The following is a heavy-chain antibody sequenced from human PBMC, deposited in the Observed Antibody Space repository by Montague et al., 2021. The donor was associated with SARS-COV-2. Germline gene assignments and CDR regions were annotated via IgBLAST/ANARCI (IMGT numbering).Heavy chain of an antibody. CDR1: GDSISYFY. V-gene: IGHV4-4*07. J-gene: IGHJ4*02. CDR2: VSASGST. Sequence: SETLSLTCTVSGDSISYFYWSWIRKPPRKGLERIWRVSASGSTNXXSSLNSRVTMSVDTSKKQFSLRLSPVTAADTAVYYCARDVVAPPGTFDYWGQGTLVTVSS. D-gene: IGHD6-13*01. CDR3: ARDVVAPPGTFDY.